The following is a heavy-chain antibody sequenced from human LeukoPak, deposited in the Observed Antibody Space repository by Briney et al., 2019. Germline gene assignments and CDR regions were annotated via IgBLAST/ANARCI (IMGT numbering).Heavy chain of an antibody. Sequence: GASVKVSCKASGYTFTSYGISWVRQAPGQGLEWMGWINPNSGGTNYAQKFQGRVTMPRDTSISTAYMELSRLRSDDTALYYCARDRYCTNGVCGCWFDPWGQGTLVTVSS. CDR3: ARDRYCTNGVCGCWFDP. V-gene: IGHV1-2*02. J-gene: IGHJ5*02. CDR2: INPNSGGT. D-gene: IGHD2-8*01. CDR1: GYTFTSYG.